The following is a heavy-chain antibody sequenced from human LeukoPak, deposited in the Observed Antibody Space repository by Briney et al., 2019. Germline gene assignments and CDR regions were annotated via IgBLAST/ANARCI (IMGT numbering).Heavy chain of an antibody. J-gene: IGHJ3*02. Sequence: GASVKVSRKASGYTFTSYYMHWVRQAPGQGLEWMGIINPSGGSTSYAQKFQGRVTMTRDTSTSTVYMELSSLRSEDTAVYYCAREPENSGSLTSGAFDIWGQGTMVTVSS. CDR3: AREPENSGSLTSGAFDI. V-gene: IGHV1-46*01. CDR1: GYTFTSYY. D-gene: IGHD1-26*01. CDR2: INPSGGST.